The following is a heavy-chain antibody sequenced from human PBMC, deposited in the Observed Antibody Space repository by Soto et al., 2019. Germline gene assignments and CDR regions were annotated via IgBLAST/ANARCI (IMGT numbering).Heavy chain of an antibody. J-gene: IGHJ4*02. CDR2: IKHDTSEA. Sequence: QPAGSLRLSCAASGFKFSDYWMRWVRQAPGKGLDWVGNIKHDTSEAHYADSVKGRFTITRDNIKNFLFLQMNGLRSDDTASYYCARDGLLFSGPYRPSRFDYWGLGTLVTVS. V-gene: IGHV3-7*03. D-gene: IGHD3-16*02. CDR1: GFKFSDYW. CDR3: ARDGLLFSGPYRPSRFDY.